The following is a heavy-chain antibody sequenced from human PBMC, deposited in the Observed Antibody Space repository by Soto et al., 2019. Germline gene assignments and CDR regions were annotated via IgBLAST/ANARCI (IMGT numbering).Heavy chain of an antibody. Sequence: SETLSLTCSVYGGSFSDYYWSWIRQPPGKGLEWIGEINHSGSTNYNPSLKSRVTISVHTSKNQFSLKLSSVTAPDTAVYYCARARKGSGSDYYYHYCMDVWGKGTTVTVSS. CDR1: GGSFSDYY. V-gene: IGHV4-34*01. J-gene: IGHJ6*04. CDR3: ARARKGSGSDYYYHYCMDV. D-gene: IGHD3-3*01. CDR2: INHSGST.